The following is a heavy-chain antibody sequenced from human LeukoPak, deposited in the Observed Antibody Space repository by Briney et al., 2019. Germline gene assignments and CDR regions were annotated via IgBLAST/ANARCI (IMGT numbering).Heavy chain of an antibody. V-gene: IGHV4-39*07. CDR2: IYYSGST. CDR3: AREYGGKVDY. Sequence: SETLSLTCTVSGGSISSSSYYWGWIRQPPGKGLEWIGSIYYSGSTYYNPSLKSRVTISVDTSKNQFSLKLSSVTAADTAVYYCAREYGGKVDYWGQGTLVTVSS. D-gene: IGHD4-23*01. CDR1: GGSISSSSYY. J-gene: IGHJ4*02.